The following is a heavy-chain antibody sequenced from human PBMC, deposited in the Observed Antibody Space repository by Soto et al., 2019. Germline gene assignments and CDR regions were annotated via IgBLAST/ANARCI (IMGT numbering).Heavy chain of an antibody. Sequence: EVHLLESGGGLVQPGGSLRLSCAASGFTFSNYAMTWVRQAPGKGLEWVSVIRGTGGGTNNADSAKGRFTTSRDNSKNTLYLQMKRLRAEDTAVYYCGKRAFYGAGITNYHGMDVWGQGTAVTVSS. CDR1: GFTFSNYA. V-gene: IGHV3-23*01. J-gene: IGHJ6*02. D-gene: IGHD3-10*01. CDR2: IRGTGGGT. CDR3: GKRAFYGAGITNYHGMDV.